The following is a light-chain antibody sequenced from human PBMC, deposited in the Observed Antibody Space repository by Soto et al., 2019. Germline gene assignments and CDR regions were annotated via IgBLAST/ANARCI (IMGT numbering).Light chain of an antibody. J-gene: IGLJ3*02. CDR3: SSYTSSTTVV. CDR2: DVT. CDR1: SSDIGGYNS. Sequence: QSALTQPASVSGSPGQSITISCTGTSSDIGGYNSVSWYQQHPVKAPKLIIYDVTNRPSGVSNRFSGSKSGNTASLTISGLQIEDEADYYCSSYTSSTTVVFGGGTQLTVL. V-gene: IGLV2-14*03.